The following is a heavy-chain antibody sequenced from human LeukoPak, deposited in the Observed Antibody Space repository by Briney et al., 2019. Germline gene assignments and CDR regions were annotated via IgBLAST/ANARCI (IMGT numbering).Heavy chain of an antibody. V-gene: IGHV7-4-1*02. CDR2: INTNTGNP. CDR1: GYTFTSYA. D-gene: IGHD3-9*01. J-gene: IGHJ4*02. CDR3: ARVLSTAYYEILTGSTYYFDY. Sequence: VASVKVSCKASGYTFTSYAMNWVRQAPGQGLEWMGWINTNTGNPTYAQGFTGRFVFSLDTSVSTAYLQISSLKAEDTAVYYCARVLSTAYYEILTGSTYYFDYWGQGTLVTVSS.